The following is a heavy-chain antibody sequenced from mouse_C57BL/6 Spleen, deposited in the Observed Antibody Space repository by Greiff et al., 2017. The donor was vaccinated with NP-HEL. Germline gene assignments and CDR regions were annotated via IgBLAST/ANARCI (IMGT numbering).Heavy chain of an antibody. CDR2: IRSKSSNYAT. CDR1: GFTFNTYA. Sequence: EVKVVESGGGLVQPKGSLKLSCAASGFTFNTYAMHWVRQAPGKGLEWVARIRSKSSNYATYYADSVKDRFTISRDDSQSMLYLQMNNLKTEDTAMYYCVRETVVARKAYAMDYWGQGTSVTVSS. J-gene: IGHJ4*01. D-gene: IGHD1-1*01. V-gene: IGHV10-3*01. CDR3: VRETVVARKAYAMDY.